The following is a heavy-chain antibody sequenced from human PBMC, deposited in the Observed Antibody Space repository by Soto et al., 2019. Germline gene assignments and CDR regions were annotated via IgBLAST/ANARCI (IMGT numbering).Heavy chain of an antibody. CDR3: ARDYRSSIVGATGFDY. Sequence: GGSLRLSCAASGFTFSSYAMHWVRQAPGKGLEWVAVISYDGSNKYYADSVKGRSTISRDNSKNTLYLQMNSLRAEDTAVYYCARDYRSSIVGATGFDYWGQGTLVTVSS. CDR1: GFTFSSYA. CDR2: ISYDGSNK. V-gene: IGHV3-30-3*01. D-gene: IGHD1-26*01. J-gene: IGHJ4*02.